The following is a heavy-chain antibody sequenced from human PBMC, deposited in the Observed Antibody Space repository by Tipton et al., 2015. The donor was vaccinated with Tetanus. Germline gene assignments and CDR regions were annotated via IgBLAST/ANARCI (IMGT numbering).Heavy chain of an antibody. CDR2: ISHSATT. CDR1: GGSISTKTYY. V-gene: IGHV4-39*01. D-gene: IGHD3-10*01. CDR3: ARHVGGYGSPPHDL. Sequence: GLVKPSETLSLTCFVSGGSISTKTYYWGWIRQTPGKGLEWIASISHSATTFYNPSLKSRVTMSVAPPKNQFSVGLSSVTAADTGVYYCARHVGGYGSPPHDLWGQGTLVTVSS. J-gene: IGHJ5*02.